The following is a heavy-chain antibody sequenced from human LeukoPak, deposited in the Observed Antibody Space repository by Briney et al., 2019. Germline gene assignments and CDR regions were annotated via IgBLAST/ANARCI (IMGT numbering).Heavy chain of an antibody. D-gene: IGHD5-24*01. CDR3: ARASMGYRDGYCFDY. J-gene: IGHJ4*02. V-gene: IGHV1-2*04. CDR2: INPNSGGT. Sequence: ASVKVSCKASGYTFTGYYMHWVRQAPGQGLEWMGWINPNSGGTNYAQKFQGWVTMTRDTSISTAYMELSRLRSDDTAVYYCARASMGYRDGYCFDYWGQGTLVTVSS. CDR1: GYTFTGYY.